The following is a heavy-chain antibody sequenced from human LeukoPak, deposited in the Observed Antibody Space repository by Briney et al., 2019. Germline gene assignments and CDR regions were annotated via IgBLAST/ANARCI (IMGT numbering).Heavy chain of an antibody. D-gene: IGHD5-18*01. Sequence: GGSLRLSCAASGFTVSSNYMSWVRQAPGKGLEWVSVIYSGGSTYYADSVKGRSTISRDNSKNTLYLQMNSLRAEDTAVYYCARGPPTAIDWYFDLWGRGTLVTVSS. CDR2: IYSGGST. CDR1: GFTVSSNY. CDR3: ARGPPTAIDWYFDL. V-gene: IGHV3-53*01. J-gene: IGHJ2*01.